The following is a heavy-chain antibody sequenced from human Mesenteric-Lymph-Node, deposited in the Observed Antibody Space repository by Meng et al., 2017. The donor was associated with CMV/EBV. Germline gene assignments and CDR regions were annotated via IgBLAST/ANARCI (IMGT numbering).Heavy chain of an antibody. CDR3: ASYSSSWYGFDY. CDR1: GGSISSSSYY. J-gene: IGHJ4*02. D-gene: IGHD6-13*01. Sequence: SETLSLTCTVSGGSISSSSYYWAWIRQPPGKGLEWIGSIYYTGTIHSNPSLKSRVTISADRSSNQFSLKLSSVTAADTAVYYCASYSSSWYGFDYWGQGTLVTVSS. CDR2: IYYTGTI. V-gene: IGHV4-39*01.